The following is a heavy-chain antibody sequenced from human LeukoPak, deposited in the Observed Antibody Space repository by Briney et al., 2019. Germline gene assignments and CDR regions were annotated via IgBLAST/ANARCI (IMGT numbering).Heavy chain of an antibody. D-gene: IGHD2-21*01. CDR1: GDSISSYY. CDR2: IYTSGST. Sequence: SETLSLTCAVSGDSISSYYWSWIRQPPGKGLEWIGYIYTSGSTNYNPSLKSRVTISVDTSKNQFSLKLSSVTAADTAVYYCATTTTIASWFDPWGQGTLVTVSS. CDR3: ATTTTIASWFDP. V-gene: IGHV4-4*09. J-gene: IGHJ5*02.